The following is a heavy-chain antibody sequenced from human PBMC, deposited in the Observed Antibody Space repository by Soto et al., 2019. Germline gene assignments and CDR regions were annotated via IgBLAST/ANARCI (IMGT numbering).Heavy chain of an antibody. D-gene: IGHD3-16*01. CDR1: GFTVSSNY. CDR3: ARLGAISSCDP. Sequence: EVQMVESGGGLIQPGGSLRLSCAASGFTVSSNYMSWVRQAPGKGLEWVSVIYSGGSTYYADSVKGRFTISRDNSKNTLYLHMNILRAEDTAVYYCARLGAISSCDPWGQGTLVTVAS. CDR2: IYSGGST. J-gene: IGHJ5*02. V-gene: IGHV3-53*01.